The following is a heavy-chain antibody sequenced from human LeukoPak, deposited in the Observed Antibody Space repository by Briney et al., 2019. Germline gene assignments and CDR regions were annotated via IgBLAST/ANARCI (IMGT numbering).Heavy chain of an antibody. CDR1: GFTFSSYG. Sequence: GGSLRLSCAASGFTFSSYGMHWVRQAPGKGLEWVAVILYDGSNKYYADSVKGRFTISRDNSKNTLYLQMNSLRAEDTAVYYCAKAKRIAVVVAATVDAFDIWGQGTMVTVSS. J-gene: IGHJ3*02. CDR2: ILYDGSNK. D-gene: IGHD2-15*01. V-gene: IGHV3-30*18. CDR3: AKAKRIAVVVAATVDAFDI.